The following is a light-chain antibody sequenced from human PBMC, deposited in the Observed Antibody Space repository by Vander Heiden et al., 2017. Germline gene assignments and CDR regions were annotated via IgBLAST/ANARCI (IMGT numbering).Light chain of an antibody. V-gene: IGKV1-13*02. Sequence: AIQLTQSPSSLSASVGDRVTITCRASQGISSALAWYQQKPGKAPKLLNYDASSFESGVPSRLSGSGSGTDFTLTISILQPEDFATYYCQRFNTYPITFGQGTRLEIK. CDR2: DAS. CDR1: QGISSA. CDR3: QRFNTYPIT. J-gene: IGKJ5*01.